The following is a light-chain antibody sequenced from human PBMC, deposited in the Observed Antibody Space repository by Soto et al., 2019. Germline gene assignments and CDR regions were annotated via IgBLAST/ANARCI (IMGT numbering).Light chain of an antibody. CDR2: DAS. CDR1: QSVSSN. V-gene: IGKV3D-15*01. Sequence: EIVMTQSPATLSVSPGERATLSCRASQSVSSNLAWYQQKPGQAPRLLIYDASKRATGIPARFSGSGSGTDFTLTISSLQSEDFAVYYCQQYDNWPWTFGQGTKVDIK. J-gene: IGKJ1*01. CDR3: QQYDNWPWT.